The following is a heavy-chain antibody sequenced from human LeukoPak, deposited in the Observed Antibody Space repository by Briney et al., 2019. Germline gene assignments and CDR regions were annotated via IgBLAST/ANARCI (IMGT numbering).Heavy chain of an antibody. J-gene: IGHJ4*02. V-gene: IGHV3-23*01. Sequence: GGSLRLSCAASGFTFSSYAMSWVRQAPGKGLEWVSAISGSGGSTYYADSVKGRFTTSRDNSKNTLYLQMNSLRAEDTAVYYCANPGIGSDMGYWGQGTLVTVSS. D-gene: IGHD2-21*02. CDR3: ANPGIGSDMGY. CDR2: ISGSGGST. CDR1: GFTFSSYA.